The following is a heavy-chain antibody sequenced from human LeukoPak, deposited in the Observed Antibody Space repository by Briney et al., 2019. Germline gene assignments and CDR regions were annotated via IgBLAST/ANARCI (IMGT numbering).Heavy chain of an antibody. V-gene: IGHV1-69*05. CDR3: ARVPVGYSSGWYRGNYFDY. D-gene: IGHD6-19*01. Sequence: ASVKVSCKASGGTFSSYAISWVRQAPGQGLEWMGGIIPIFGTANYAQKFQGRVTITTDESTSTAYMELRSLRSDDTAVYYCARVPVGYSSGWYRGNYFDYWGQGTLVAVSS. J-gene: IGHJ4*02. CDR2: IIPIFGTA. CDR1: GGTFSSYA.